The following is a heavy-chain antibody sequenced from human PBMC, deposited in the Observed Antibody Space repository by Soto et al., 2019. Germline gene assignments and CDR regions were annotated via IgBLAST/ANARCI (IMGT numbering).Heavy chain of an antibody. J-gene: IGHJ5*02. CDR1: GFTFSSYA. CDR2: ISGSGGST. V-gene: IGHV3-23*01. CDR3: AKDSYDSSGYYYDPPSKLNWFAP. D-gene: IGHD3-22*01. Sequence: EVQLLESGGGLVQPGGSLRLSCAASGFTFSSYAMSWVRQAPGKGLEWVSAISGSGGSTYYADSVKGRFTIARDNSKNTLYLQMNSLRAEDTAVYYCAKDSYDSSGYYYDPPSKLNWFAPWGQGTLVTVSS.